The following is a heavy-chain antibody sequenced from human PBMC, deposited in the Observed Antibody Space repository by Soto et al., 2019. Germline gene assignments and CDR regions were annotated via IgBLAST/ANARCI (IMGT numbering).Heavy chain of an antibody. CDR3: ARIQAVITPRGYYYYGMDV. D-gene: IGHD3-22*01. CDR1: GYSFTSYW. Sequence: PGESLKISCKGSGYSFTSYWIGWVRQMPGKGLEWMGIIYPGDSDTRYSPSFQGQVTISADKSISTAYLQWSSLKASDTAMYYCARIQAVITPRGYYYYGMDVWGQGTTVTVS. CDR2: IYPGDSDT. J-gene: IGHJ6*02. V-gene: IGHV5-51*01.